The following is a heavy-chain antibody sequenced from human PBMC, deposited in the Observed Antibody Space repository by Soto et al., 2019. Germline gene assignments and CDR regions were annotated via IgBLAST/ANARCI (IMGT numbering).Heavy chain of an antibody. Sequence: PGESLKISCQGSGYIFTSFWIGWVRQMPGKGLEWMGIIYPRDSDTRYSPSFQGQVTISXXXXXXTXYXQXXXLKAXDTAMYYCARTWDSYYYYGMDVWGQGTTVTVTS. V-gene: IGHV5-51*01. CDR1: GYIFTSFW. CDR2: IYPRDSDT. CDR3: ARTWDSYYYYGMDV. D-gene: IGHD1-26*01. J-gene: IGHJ6*02.